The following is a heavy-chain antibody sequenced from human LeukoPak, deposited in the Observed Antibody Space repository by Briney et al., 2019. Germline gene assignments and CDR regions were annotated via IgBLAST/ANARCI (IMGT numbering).Heavy chain of an antibody. CDR2: IYSGGST. D-gene: IGHD6-19*01. V-gene: IGHV3-53*01. Sequence: GGSLRLSCAASGFTVSSNYMSWVRQAPGKGLEWVSVIYSGGSTYYADSVKGRFTISRDNSKNTLYLQMNSLRAEDTAVYYCARDLLQWLGSPYDYWGQGTLVTVSS. CDR3: ARDLLQWLGSPYDY. CDR1: GFTVSSNY. J-gene: IGHJ4*02.